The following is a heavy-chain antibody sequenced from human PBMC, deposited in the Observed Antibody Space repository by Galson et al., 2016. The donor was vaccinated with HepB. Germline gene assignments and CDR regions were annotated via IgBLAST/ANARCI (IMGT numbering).Heavy chain of an antibody. CDR1: GGSISSGRYY. Sequence: TLSLTCTVSGGSISSGRYYWSWIRQHPGKGLEWIGNIYYSGSTYYKPSLRSRLTISVDTSKNQFSLRLSSVTAADTAVYYCARDWDYYGSGSYYGNAFDIWGQGTMVTVSS. CDR2: IYYSGST. CDR3: ARDWDYYGSGSYYGNAFDI. D-gene: IGHD3-10*01. J-gene: IGHJ3*02. V-gene: IGHV4-31*03.